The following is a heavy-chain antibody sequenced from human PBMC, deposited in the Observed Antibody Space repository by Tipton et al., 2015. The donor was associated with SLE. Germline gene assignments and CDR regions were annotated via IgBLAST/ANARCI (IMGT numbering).Heavy chain of an antibody. V-gene: IGHV4-34*01. J-gene: IGHJ4*02. CDR2: INHSGST. CDR3: AREVRVVVGATYPDY. D-gene: IGHD1-26*01. Sequence: TLSLTCAVYGGSFSGYYWSWIRQPPGKGLEWIGEINHSGSTNYNPSLKSRVTISVDTSKNQFSLKLSSVTAADTAVYYCAREVRVVVGATYPDYWGQGTLVAVSS. CDR1: GGSFSGYY.